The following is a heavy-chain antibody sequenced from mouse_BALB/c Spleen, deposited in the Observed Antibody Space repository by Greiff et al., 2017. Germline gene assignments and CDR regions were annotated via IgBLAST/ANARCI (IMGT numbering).Heavy chain of an antibody. D-gene: IGHD2-4*01. CDR2: ISSGGST. J-gene: IGHJ2*01. Sequence: DVKLVESGGGLVKPGGSLKLSCAASGFTFSSYAMSWVRQTPEKRLEWVASISSGGSTYYPDSVKGRFTISRDNARNILYLQMSSLRSEDTAMYYCARSFYDYDDYWGQGTTLTVSS. CDR3: ARSFYDYDDY. V-gene: IGHV5-6-5*01. CDR1: GFTFSSYA.